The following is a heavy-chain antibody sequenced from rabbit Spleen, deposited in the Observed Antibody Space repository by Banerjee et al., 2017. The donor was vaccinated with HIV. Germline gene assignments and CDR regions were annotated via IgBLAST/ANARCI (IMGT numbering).Heavy chain of an antibody. D-gene: IGHD1-1*01. J-gene: IGHJ6*01. CDR3: ARDTSSSFSSYGMDL. CDR2: IYAGSRRTT. Sequence: LEESGGGLVKPGGSLTLTCTVSGFSFSSNWICWVRQAPGKGLEWIACIYAGSRRTTSYASWAKGRFTISKTSSTTVTLQMTSLTAADTATYFCARDTSSSFSSYGMDLWGPGTLVTVS. CDR1: GFSFSSNW. V-gene: IGHV1S45*01.